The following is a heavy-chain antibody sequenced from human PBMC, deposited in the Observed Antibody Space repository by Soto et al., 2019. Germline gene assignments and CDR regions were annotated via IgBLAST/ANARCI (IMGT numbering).Heavy chain of an antibody. CDR2: ISGSGIST. Sequence: GGSLRLSCTASGFIFSTFPMNWVRQAPGRGLEWVSGISGSGISTFYAGSVKGRFTISRDNSRNTVFLDMHSLRPEDTAVYYCAKPPMITASYYYSDMDVWGQGTTVTV. D-gene: IGHD3-16*01. V-gene: IGHV3-23*01. CDR1: GFIFSTFP. J-gene: IGHJ6*03. CDR3: AKPPMITASYYYSDMDV.